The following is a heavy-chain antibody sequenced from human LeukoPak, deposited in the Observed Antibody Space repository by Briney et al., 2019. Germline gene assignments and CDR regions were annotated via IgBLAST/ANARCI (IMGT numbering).Heavy chain of an antibody. J-gene: IGHJ4*02. CDR3: ARETAVDTAMVTGYYFDF. V-gene: IGHV4-61*02. D-gene: IGHD5-18*01. CDR2: IYTSGST. CDR1: GGSISSGSYY. Sequence: SETLSLTCTVSGGSISSGSYYWSWIRQSAGKGLEWIGRIYTSGSTNYNPSLKSRVTISVDTSKNQFSLKLSSVTAADTAVYYCARETAVDTAMVTGYYFDFWGQGTLVTVSS.